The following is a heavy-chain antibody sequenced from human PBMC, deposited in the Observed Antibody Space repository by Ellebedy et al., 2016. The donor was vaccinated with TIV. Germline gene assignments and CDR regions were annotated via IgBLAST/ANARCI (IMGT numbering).Heavy chain of an antibody. J-gene: IGHJ4*02. CDR1: GFTFDDYG. Sequence: GESLKISCAASGFTFDDYGMSWVRQAPGKGLECVSGINWNGGSTGYADSVKGRFTIFRDNAEYSLYLQMNSLRDEDTAVYYCAAGYSGGLYGIDYWGQGTLVIVSS. V-gene: IGHV3-20*04. CDR2: INWNGGST. CDR3: AAGYSGGLYGIDY. D-gene: IGHD6-19*01.